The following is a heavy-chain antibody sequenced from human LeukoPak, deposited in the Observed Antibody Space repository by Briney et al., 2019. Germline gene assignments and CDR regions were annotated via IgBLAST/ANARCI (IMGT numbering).Heavy chain of an antibody. CDR1: DGSISSYY. CDR3: ARRARATGGGDYFDY. V-gene: IGHV4-59*08. D-gene: IGHD2-15*01. J-gene: IGHJ4*02. CDR2: IYYSGNT. Sequence: SETLSLTCTVSDGSISSYYWTWIRQPPGQGLEWIGYIYYSGNTNYNPSLKSRVTISLDTSKKQFSLQLSSVTAADTAVYYCARRARATGGGDYFDYGGQGTLVTVSS.